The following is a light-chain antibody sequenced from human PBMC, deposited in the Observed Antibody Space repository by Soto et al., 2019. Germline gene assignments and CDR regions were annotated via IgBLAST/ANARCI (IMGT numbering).Light chain of an antibody. CDR2: GLS. Sequence: IVLTQSPGTLSLSPGERATLSCWASQSVRNDYLAWYQQKPGQAPRLLIYGLSARATGIPDRFSVSGSGTDFTLAISRLGPEDVAVYYCQQYGTSSYTFGHGTKLQIK. CDR3: QQYGTSSYT. V-gene: IGKV3-20*01. J-gene: IGKJ2*01. CDR1: QSVRNDY.